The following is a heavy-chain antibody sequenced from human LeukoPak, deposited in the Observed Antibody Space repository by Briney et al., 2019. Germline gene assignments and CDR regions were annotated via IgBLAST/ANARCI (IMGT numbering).Heavy chain of an antibody. Sequence: SVKVSCKASGGTFSSYAISWVRQAPGQGLEWMGGIIPIFGTANYAQKFQGRVTITTDESTSTAYMELSSLRSEDTAVYYCARDSNYYDSSGSLLGAAFDIWGQGTMVTVSS. CDR1: GGTFSSYA. J-gene: IGHJ3*02. CDR3: ARDSNYYDSSGSLLGAAFDI. D-gene: IGHD3-22*01. CDR2: IIPIFGTA. V-gene: IGHV1-69*05.